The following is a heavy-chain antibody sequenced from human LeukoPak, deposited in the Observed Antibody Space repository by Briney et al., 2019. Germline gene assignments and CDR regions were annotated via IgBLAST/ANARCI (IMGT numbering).Heavy chain of an antibody. CDR2: IIPIFGTA. Sequence: SVKVSCKASGGTFSSYAISWVRQAPGQGLEWMGGIIPIFGTANYAQKFQGRVTITTDESTSTAYMELSSLRSEDTAVYYCAREAGSGWPHYYYYMDVWGKGTTVTVSS. CDR1: GGTFSSYA. D-gene: IGHD6-19*01. V-gene: IGHV1-69*05. J-gene: IGHJ6*03. CDR3: AREAGSGWPHYYYYMDV.